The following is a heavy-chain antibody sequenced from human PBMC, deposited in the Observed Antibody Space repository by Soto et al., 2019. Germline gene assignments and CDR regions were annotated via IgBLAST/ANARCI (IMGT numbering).Heavy chain of an antibody. Sequence: GGSLRLSCEASGFTFRSYGMHWVRQAPGRGLEWVAVISYDESYKYYVDSVKGRFTISRDNSKNTLYLQMNSLRAEYTSVYYCAKQTTGNAFDMWGRGTMDTVSS. CDR2: ISYDESYK. CDR1: GFTFRSYG. D-gene: IGHD4-17*01. CDR3: AKQTTGNAFDM. J-gene: IGHJ3*02. V-gene: IGHV3-30*18.